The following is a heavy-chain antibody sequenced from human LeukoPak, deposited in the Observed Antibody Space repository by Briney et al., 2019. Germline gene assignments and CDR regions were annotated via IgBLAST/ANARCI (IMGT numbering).Heavy chain of an antibody. J-gene: IGHJ3*02. CDR3: ARDTGAIHCSGGSCYSGETFDI. Sequence: ASVKVSCKASGYTFTSYGISWVRQAPGQGLEWMGWISAYNGNTNYAQKLQGRVTMTTDTSTSTAYMELRSLRSDDTAVYYCARDTGAIHCSGGSCYSGETFDIWGQGTMVTVSS. CDR1: GYTFTSYG. CDR2: ISAYNGNT. V-gene: IGHV1-18*01. D-gene: IGHD2-15*01.